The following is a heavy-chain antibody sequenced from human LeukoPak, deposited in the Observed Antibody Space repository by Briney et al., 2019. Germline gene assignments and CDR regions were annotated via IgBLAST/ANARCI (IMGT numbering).Heavy chain of an antibody. D-gene: IGHD2-21*01. CDR1: GFTFSYYE. V-gene: IGHV3-48*03. J-gene: IGHJ3*01. CDR2: IHSSGNTI. Sequence: GGSLRLSCAASGFTFSYYEMNWVRQAPGKGLEWVSYIHSSGNTIYYADSVKGRFTISRDNAKNTLYVQMNSLRAEDTAVYYCVRGGGAQYFLNAFDVWGQGTLVTVSS. CDR3: VRGGGAQYFLNAFDV.